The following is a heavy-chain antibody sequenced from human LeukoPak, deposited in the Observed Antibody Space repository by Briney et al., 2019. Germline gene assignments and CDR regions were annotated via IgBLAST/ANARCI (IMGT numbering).Heavy chain of an antibody. J-gene: IGHJ4*02. CDR3: ARDEGGSYFHSLAFY. CDR1: GFTFSSYW. CDR2: IKQDGSEK. V-gene: IGHV3-7*01. Sequence: GGSLRLSCAASGFTFSSYWMSWVRQAPGKGLEWVANIKQDGSEKYYVDSVKGRFTISRDNAKNSLYLQMNSLRAEDTAVYYCARDEGGSYFHSLAFYWGQGTLVTVSS. D-gene: IGHD1-26*01.